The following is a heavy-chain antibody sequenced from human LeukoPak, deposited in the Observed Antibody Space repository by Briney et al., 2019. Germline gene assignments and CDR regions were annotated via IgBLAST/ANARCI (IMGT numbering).Heavy chain of an antibody. CDR3: ARIGDDYGDYYSDY. J-gene: IGHJ4*02. D-gene: IGHD4-17*01. CDR1: GFTFSSYS. Sequence: GGSLRLSCAAPGFTFSSYSMNWVCQAPGKGLEWVSYISSSSTIYYADSVKGRFTISRDNAKNSLYLQMNSLRAEDTAVYYCARIGDDYGDYYSDYWGQGTLVTVSS. CDR2: ISSSSTI. V-gene: IGHV3-48*01.